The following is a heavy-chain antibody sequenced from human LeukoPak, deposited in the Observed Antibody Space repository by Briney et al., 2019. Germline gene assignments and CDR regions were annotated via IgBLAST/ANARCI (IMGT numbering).Heavy chain of an antibody. J-gene: IGHJ6*03. CDR1: GGTFSSYA. D-gene: IGHD2-15*01. Sequence: GASVKVSCKASGGTFSSYAISWVRQAPGQGLEWMGGIIPIFGTANYAQKFQGRVTITADESTSTAYMELSSLRSEDTAVYYCARGRRRAAAHYYYYMDVWGKGTTVTVSS. V-gene: IGHV1-69*01. CDR3: ARGRRRAAAHYYYYMDV. CDR2: IIPIFGTA.